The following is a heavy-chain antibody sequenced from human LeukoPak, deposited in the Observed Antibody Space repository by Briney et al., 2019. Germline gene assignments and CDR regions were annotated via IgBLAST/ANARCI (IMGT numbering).Heavy chain of an antibody. Sequence: GASVKVSCKASGYTFTSYGISWVRQAPGQGLEWMGWINPNSGGTIYAQKFQGRVTMTRDTSITTAYMELSRLTSDDTAVYYCAREKAGSFGFDYWGQGTLVTVSS. J-gene: IGHJ4*02. CDR2: INPNSGGT. CDR1: GYTFTSYG. V-gene: IGHV1-2*02. D-gene: IGHD6-19*01. CDR3: AREKAGSFGFDY.